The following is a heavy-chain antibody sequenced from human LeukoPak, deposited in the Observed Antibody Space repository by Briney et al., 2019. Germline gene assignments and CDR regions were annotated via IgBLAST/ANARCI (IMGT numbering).Heavy chain of an antibody. CDR2: INHSGST. V-gene: IGHV4-34*01. CDR3: AREAAVGELSFGAFDI. J-gene: IGHJ3*02. D-gene: IGHD3-10*01. CDR1: GGSFSGYY. Sequence: SETLSLTCAVYGGSFSGYYWSWIRQPPGKGLEWIGEINHSGSTNYNPSLKSRVTISVDTSKNQFSLKLSSVTAADTAVYYCAREAAVGELSFGAFDIWGQGTMVTVSS.